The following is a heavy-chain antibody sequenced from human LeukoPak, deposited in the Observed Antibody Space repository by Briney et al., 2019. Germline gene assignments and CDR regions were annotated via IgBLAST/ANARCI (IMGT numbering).Heavy chain of an antibody. CDR1: GFTFSSYW. D-gene: IGHD1-26*01. J-gene: IGHJ4*02. CDR3: ARASSGRYFLCTDY. V-gene: IGHV3-7*01. Sequence: PGGSLRLSCAASGFTFSSYWMGWVRQAPGMGLGWVASMNQDGSEAYYVDSVKGRFTISRDNAKSSVYLQVSSLRADDTAVYYCARASSGRYFLCTDYWGQGTLVTVSP. CDR2: MNQDGSEA.